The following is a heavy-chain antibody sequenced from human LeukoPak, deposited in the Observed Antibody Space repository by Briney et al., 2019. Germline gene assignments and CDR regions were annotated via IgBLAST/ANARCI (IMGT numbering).Heavy chain of an antibody. D-gene: IGHD2-8*01. CDR1: GGTFSSYA. CDR2: IIPIFGTA. CDR3: ASGTVLMVYAISY. V-gene: IGHV1-69*05. J-gene: IGHJ4*02. Sequence: GASVKVSCKASGGTFSSYAISWVRQAPGQGLEWMGRIIPIFGTANYAQKFQGRVTTTTDESTSTAYMELSSLRSEDTAVYYCASGTVLMVYAISYWGQGTLVTVSS.